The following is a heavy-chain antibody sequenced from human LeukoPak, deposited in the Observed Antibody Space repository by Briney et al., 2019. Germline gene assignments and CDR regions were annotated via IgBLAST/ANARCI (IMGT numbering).Heavy chain of an antibody. D-gene: IGHD2-8*01. CDR2: IVPKTGAT. CDR3: ARDKTNGVGIFS. Sequence: ASIKVSCKASGYVFTDSYMYWVRQAPGQGLEWMGWIVPKTGATKYAQKFQGRVTVTRNTSVDTVYMELSRLTSDDTAVYYCARDKTNGVGIFSWGQGTAVTVSS. CDR1: GYVFTDSY. V-gene: IGHV1-2*02. J-gene: IGHJ4*02.